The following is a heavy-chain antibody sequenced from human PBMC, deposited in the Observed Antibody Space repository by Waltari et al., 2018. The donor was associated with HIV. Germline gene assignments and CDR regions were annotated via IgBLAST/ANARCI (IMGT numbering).Heavy chain of an antibody. D-gene: IGHD2-15*01. CDR3: ARAEMTVAASLWDEGDHYFFHLDA. J-gene: IGHJ6*02. CDR1: GGAFPSSA. CDR2: IIPIFGTT. V-gene: IGHV1-69*06. Sequence: VQLVQSGAEVKRPGSSVKVSCKTSGGAFPSSAISWVRPAAGRGLEWMGGIIPIFGTTNYAQKFQGRITITADKSTTTAYMDLSSLTFDDTAVYFCARAEMTVAASLWDEGDHYFFHLDAWGQGTTVTVSS.